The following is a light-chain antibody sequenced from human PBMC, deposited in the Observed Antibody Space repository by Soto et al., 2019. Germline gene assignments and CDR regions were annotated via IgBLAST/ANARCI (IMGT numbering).Light chain of an antibody. CDR2: AAS. V-gene: IGKV1-39*01. J-gene: IGKJ4*01. CDR1: QSISSY. CDR3: QQSYSTPPLT. Sequence: DIQMTQSPSSLSASVGDRVTITCRASQSISSYLNWYQQKPGKATKLLIYAASSLQSGVPSRFSGSGSVTDFTRTISSLQPEDFATYYCQQSYSTPPLTFGGGTKVEIK.